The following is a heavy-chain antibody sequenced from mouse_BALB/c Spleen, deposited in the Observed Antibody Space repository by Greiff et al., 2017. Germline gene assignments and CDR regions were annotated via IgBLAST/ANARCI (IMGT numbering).Heavy chain of an antibody. V-gene: IGHV1-66*01. D-gene: IGHD2-10*02. CDR3: ARGVWGYAMDY. CDR1: GYSFTSYY. Sequence: QVQLQQSGPELVKPGASVKISCKASGYSFTSYYIHWVKQRPGQGLEWIGWIFPGSGNTKYNEKFKGKATLTADTSSSTAYMQLSSLTSEDSAVYVCARGVWGYAMDYWGQGTSVTVSS. J-gene: IGHJ4*01. CDR2: IFPGSGNT.